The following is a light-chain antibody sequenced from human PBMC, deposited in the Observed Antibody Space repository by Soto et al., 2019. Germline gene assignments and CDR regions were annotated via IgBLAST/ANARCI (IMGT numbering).Light chain of an antibody. CDR2: EVS. Sequence: QSVLTQPASVSGSPGQSITISCTGTSSDVGGYNHVSWYQQHADKAPKLLIHEVSNRPSGVSNRFSGSKSGNTASLTISGLQAEDKADYYCTSYTSISIYVFGTGTKVTVL. V-gene: IGLV2-14*01. CDR1: SSDVGGYNH. J-gene: IGLJ1*01. CDR3: TSYTSISIYV.